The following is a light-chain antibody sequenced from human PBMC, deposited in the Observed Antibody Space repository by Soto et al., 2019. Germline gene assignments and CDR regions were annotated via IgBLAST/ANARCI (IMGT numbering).Light chain of an antibody. CDR3: LQDYNYPYT. V-gene: IGKV1-6*01. J-gene: IGKJ5*01. Sequence: AIQMTQSPSSLSASVGDRVTITCRASQSIRNDLGWYQQKPGKAPKFLIYGASSLQSGVPSRFSGSGSGTDFTLTINSLQPEDFATYYCLQDYNYPYTFGQGTRLEIK. CDR2: GAS. CDR1: QSIRND.